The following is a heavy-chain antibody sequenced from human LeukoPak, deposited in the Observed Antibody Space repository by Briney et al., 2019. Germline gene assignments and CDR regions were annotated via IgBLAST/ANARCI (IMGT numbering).Heavy chain of an antibody. CDR3: ARDLSSTGGSYFSYYYYYGMDV. J-gene: IGHJ6*02. Sequence: PGGSLRLSCAASGFTFSSYSMNWVRQAPGKGLEWVSSISSSSSYIYYADSVKGRFTISRDNAKNSLYLQMNSLRAEDTAVYYCARDLSSTGGSYFSYYYYYGMDVWGQGTTVTVSS. CDR1: GFTFSSYS. D-gene: IGHD1-26*01. V-gene: IGHV3-21*01. CDR2: ISSSSSYI.